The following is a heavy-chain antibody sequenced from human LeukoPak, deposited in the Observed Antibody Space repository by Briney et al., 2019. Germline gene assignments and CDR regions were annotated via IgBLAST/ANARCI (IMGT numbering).Heavy chain of an antibody. J-gene: IGHJ4*02. CDR2: ISGSGGST. V-gene: IGHV3-23*01. Sequence: GGSLRLSCAASGFTFSSYAMSWVRQAPGKGLEWVSAISGSGGSTYYADSVKGRFTISRDNSKNTLYLQMNTLRAWDTAVYSCAKNGRGYSSDYFDYWGRGTLVTVSS. CDR1: GFTFSSYA. D-gene: IGHD5-18*01. CDR3: AKNGRGYSSDYFDY.